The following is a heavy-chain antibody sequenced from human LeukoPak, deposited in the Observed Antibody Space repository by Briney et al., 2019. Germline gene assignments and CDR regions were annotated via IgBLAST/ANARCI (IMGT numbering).Heavy chain of an antibody. J-gene: IGHJ6*03. CDR1: GFTFTTYS. CDR2: ITSSGYI. Sequence: GGSLRLSCAASGFTFTTYSMTWVRQAPGEGREGVSSITSSGYIYYADSAKGRFTISRDDAKKSLYLQMNSLSAEDTAIYSCVTTLNWGVDYDFYYMHVWDKGTTVTVSS. CDR3: VTTLNWGVDYDFYYMHV. V-gene: IGHV3-21*01. D-gene: IGHD7-27*01.